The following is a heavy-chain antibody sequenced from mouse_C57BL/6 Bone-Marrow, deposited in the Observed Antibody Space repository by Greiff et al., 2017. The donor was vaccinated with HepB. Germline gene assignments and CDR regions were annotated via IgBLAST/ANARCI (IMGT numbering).Heavy chain of an antibody. CDR1: GYTFTDYY. CDR3: ARSGSNYERGDY. CDR2: INPNNGGT. D-gene: IGHD2-5*01. Sequence: VQLKQSGPELVKPGASVKISCKASGYTFTDYYMNWVKQSHGKSLEWIGDINPNNGGTSYNQKFKGKATLTVDKSSSTAYMELRSLTSEDSAVYYSARSGSNYERGDYWGQGTTLTVSS. V-gene: IGHV1-26*01. J-gene: IGHJ2*01.